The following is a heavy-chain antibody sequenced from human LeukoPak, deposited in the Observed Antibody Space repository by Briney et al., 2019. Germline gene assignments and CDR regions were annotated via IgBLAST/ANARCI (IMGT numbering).Heavy chain of an antibody. V-gene: IGHV4-34*01. Sequence: SETLSLTCAVYGGSFSGYSWTWIRQPPGKGLEWMGEIQHPGNTNYNPSLKSRVTISVDTSKNQFSLKLSSVTAADTAVYYCARSSLTMVRGVTNWFDPWGQGTLVTVSS. CDR3: ARSSLTMVRGVTNWFDP. D-gene: IGHD3-10*01. CDR1: GGSFSGYS. CDR2: IQHPGNT. J-gene: IGHJ5*02.